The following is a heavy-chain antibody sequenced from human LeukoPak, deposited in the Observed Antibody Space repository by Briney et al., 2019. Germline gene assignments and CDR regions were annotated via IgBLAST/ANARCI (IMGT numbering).Heavy chain of an antibody. D-gene: IGHD2-2*01. CDR1: GGPISSGDYY. V-gene: IGHV4-30-4*08. CDR3: AREGIDCSSASCYAVFDY. J-gene: IGHJ4*02. CDR2: IYYSGST. Sequence: SETLSLTCTVSGGPISSGDYYWSWIRQPPGKGLEWIGYIYYSGSTDYNPSLESRVTISVDTSNNQFSLRLSSVTAADTAVYYCAREGIDCSSASCYAVFDYWGQGTMATVSS.